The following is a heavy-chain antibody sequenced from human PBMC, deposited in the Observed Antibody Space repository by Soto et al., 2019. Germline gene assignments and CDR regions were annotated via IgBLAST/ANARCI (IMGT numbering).Heavy chain of an antibody. CDR2: ISGSDDST. V-gene: IGHV3-23*01. CDR3: ATRSSSSTFYY. J-gene: IGHJ4*02. Sequence: EVQLLESGGGLVQPGESLRLSCAASGFTFSSYAMSWVRQAPGKGLEWVSVISGSDDSTYYADSVKGRFTISRYNSKNTLYLQMNSLRAEDPAVYYCATRSSSSTFYYWGQGNLVTVSS. CDR1: GFTFSSYA. D-gene: IGHD6-6*01.